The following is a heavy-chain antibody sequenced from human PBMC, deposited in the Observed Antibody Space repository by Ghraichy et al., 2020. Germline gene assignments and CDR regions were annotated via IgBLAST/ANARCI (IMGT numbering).Heavy chain of an antibody. CDR2: VNSDGSTI. Sequence: GSLRLSCAASGFTFSTYWMHWVRQAPGKGLVWVSRVNSDGSTINYADSVKGRFTISRDNAKNTRYLQVNSLRDEDTAVYYCARGALAARTMRYFDRWGRGTLVTVSS. V-gene: IGHV3-74*01. CDR1: GFTFSTYW. J-gene: IGHJ2*01. D-gene: IGHD6-19*01. CDR3: ARGALAARTMRYFDR.